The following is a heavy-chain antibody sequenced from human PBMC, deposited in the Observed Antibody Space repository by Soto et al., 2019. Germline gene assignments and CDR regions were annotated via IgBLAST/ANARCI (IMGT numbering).Heavy chain of an antibody. J-gene: IGHJ4*02. V-gene: IGHV3-49*03. CDR1: GFTFGDYA. D-gene: IGHD2-2*01. CDR2: IRSKAYGGTT. Sequence: EVQLVESGGGLVQPGRSLRLSCTASGFTFGDYAMSWFRQAPGKGLEWVGFIRSKAYGGTTEYAASVKGRFTISRDDSKSIAYLQMNSLKTEDTAVYYCTRPSNIVVVPAASWGQGTLVTVSS. CDR3: TRPSNIVVVPAAS.